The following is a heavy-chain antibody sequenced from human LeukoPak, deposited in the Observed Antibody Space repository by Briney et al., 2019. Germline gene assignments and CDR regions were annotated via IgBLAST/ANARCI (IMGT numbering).Heavy chain of an antibody. CDR2: IYYSGST. CDR3: ARITSSWGYYYMDV. J-gene: IGHJ6*03. Sequence: SETLSLTCTVSGGSISSSSYYWGWIRQPPGKGLEWIGSIYYSGSTYYNPSLKSRVTISVDTSKNQFSLKLSSVTAADTAVYYCARITSSWGYYYMDVWGKGTTVTVSS. V-gene: IGHV4-39*01. D-gene: IGHD6-13*01. CDR1: GGSISSSSYY.